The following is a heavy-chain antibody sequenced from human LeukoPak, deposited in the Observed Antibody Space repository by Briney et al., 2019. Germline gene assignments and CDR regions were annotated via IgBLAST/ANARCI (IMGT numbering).Heavy chain of an antibody. CDR3: ASSHMIR. CDR1: GGSFSGYY. V-gene: IGHV4-34*01. CDR2: INHSGST. D-gene: IGHD3-16*01. Sequence: SETLSLTCAVYGGSFSGYYWSWIRQPPGKGLEWIGEINHSGSTNYNPSLKSRVTVSVDTSKNQFSLKLSSETAADTAVYYCASSHMIRWGQGTLVTVSS. J-gene: IGHJ4*02.